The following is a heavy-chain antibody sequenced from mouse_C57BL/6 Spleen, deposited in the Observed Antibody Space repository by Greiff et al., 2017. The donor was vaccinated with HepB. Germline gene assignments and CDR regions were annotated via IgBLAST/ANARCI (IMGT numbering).Heavy chain of an antibody. J-gene: IGHJ2*01. Sequence: VKLQQSGAELVRPGASVTLSCKASGYTFTDYEMRWVKQTPVHGLEWIGAIDPETGGTAYNQKFKGKAILTADKSSSTAYMELRSLTSEDSAVYYCTRVRFYYGSSYIDYWGQGTTLTVSS. D-gene: IGHD1-1*01. CDR3: TRVRFYYGSSYIDY. CDR2: IDPETGGT. CDR1: GYTFTDYE. V-gene: IGHV1-15*01.